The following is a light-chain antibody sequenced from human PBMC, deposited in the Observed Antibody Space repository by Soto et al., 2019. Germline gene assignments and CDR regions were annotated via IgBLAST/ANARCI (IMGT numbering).Light chain of an antibody. CDR3: QHRDSWPLT. Sequence: EIVLTQSPGTLSLSPGERATLSCRASHSVSSSYLAWYQQKPGQAPRLLIYDASNRATGIPARFSGSGSGTDFTLTISSLEPEDFAVYYCQHRDSWPLTFGGGTKVDIK. J-gene: IGKJ4*01. V-gene: IGKV3D-20*02. CDR1: HSVSSSY. CDR2: DAS.